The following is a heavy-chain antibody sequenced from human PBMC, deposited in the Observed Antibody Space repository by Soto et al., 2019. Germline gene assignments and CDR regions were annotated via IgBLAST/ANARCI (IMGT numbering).Heavy chain of an antibody. V-gene: IGHV3-66*01. D-gene: IGHD5-18*01. J-gene: IGHJ6*02. Sequence: EVQLVESGGGLVQPGGSLRLSCAASGFTVSSNYMSWVRQAPGKGLEWVSVIYSGGSTYYADSVKGRFTISRDNSKNTLYLQMTSLRAEDTAVYYCAREGYSYGWSDHSCMDVWGQGTTVTVSS. CDR3: AREGYSYGWSDHSCMDV. CDR2: IYSGGST. CDR1: GFTVSSNY.